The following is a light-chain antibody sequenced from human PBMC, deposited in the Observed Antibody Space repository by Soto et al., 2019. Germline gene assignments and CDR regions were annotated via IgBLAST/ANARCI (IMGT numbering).Light chain of an antibody. CDR1: QSISSY. V-gene: IGKV1-39*01. CDR2: AAS. Sequence: DIQMTQSPSSLSASVGDRVTITCRASQSISSYLNWYQQKPGKAPKLLIYAASSLQSGVPSRFSGSGSGTDFXLXXXXXXXEDFATYYCQQSYSTPWTFGQGTKVEXK. CDR3: QQSYSTPWT. J-gene: IGKJ1*01.